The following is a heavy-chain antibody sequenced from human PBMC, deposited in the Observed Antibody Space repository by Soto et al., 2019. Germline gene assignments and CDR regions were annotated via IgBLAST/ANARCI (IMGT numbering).Heavy chain of an antibody. V-gene: IGHV3-23*01. CDR2: ISASGGST. CDR1: GFTFSTYA. CDR3: AREYSGYDPIDY. D-gene: IGHD5-12*01. J-gene: IGHJ4*02. Sequence: GGSLRLSCAASGFTFSTYAMTWVRQAPGKGLEWVSAISASGGSTYYADSVKGRFTISRDNAKNSLYLQMNSLRAEDTAVYYCAREYSGYDPIDYWGQGTLVTVS.